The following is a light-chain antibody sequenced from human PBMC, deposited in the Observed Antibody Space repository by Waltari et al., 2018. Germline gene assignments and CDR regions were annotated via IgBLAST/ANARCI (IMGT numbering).Light chain of an antibody. CDR3: DSYTSSVTRI. CDR1: SSDVGGYNY. V-gene: IGLV2-14*03. J-gene: IGLJ1*01. CDR2: DVT. Sequence: QSALTQPASLSGSPGQSITISCTGTSSDVGGYNYLAWFQQYPGKAPKLLIYDVTNRFAGVSNRFSGSKSGNTASLTISGLQAEDEADYYCDSYTSSVTRIFGTGTKVTVL.